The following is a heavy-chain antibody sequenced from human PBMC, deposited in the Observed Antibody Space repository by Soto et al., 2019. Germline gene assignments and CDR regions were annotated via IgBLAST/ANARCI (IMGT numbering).Heavy chain of an antibody. CDR2: INPGNGDT. CDR1: GYTFTTYA. Sequence: QVQLVQSGAEVKKPGASVKVSCKASGYTFTTYAMHWVRQAPGQRLEWVGWINPGNGDTTYSQKFQGRLTITRDTSASTAYMELSSLRSEDTAGYYCARPHYFGSGTYWDYWGQGALVTVSS. CDR3: ARPHYFGSGTYWDY. J-gene: IGHJ4*02. V-gene: IGHV1-3*01. D-gene: IGHD3-10*01.